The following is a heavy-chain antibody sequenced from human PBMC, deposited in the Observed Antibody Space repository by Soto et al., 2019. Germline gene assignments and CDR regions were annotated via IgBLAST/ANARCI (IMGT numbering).Heavy chain of an antibody. V-gene: IGHV1-69*13. CDR2: IIPIFGTA. CDR3: ARQRNYYGSGSYYEWHWFDP. CDR1: GGTFSSYA. Sequence: GASVKVSCKASGGTFSSYAISWVRQAPGQGLEWMGGIIPIFGTANYAQKFQGRVTITADESTSTAYMELSSLRSEDTAVYYCARQRNYYGSGSYYEWHWFDPWGQGTLVTVSS. D-gene: IGHD3-10*01. J-gene: IGHJ5*02.